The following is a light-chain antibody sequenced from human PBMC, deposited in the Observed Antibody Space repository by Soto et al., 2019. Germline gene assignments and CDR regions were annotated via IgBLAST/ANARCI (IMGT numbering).Light chain of an antibody. Sequence: EIVLTQSPGTVSLAPGERATLSCRASQSVSSSYLAWYQQKPGQAPRLLIYGASSRATGIPDRFSGSGSGTDFTLTISRLEPEDFAVYYCQQYGSSPRAITFGQGTRLEIK. J-gene: IGKJ5*01. CDR1: QSVSSSY. CDR2: GAS. V-gene: IGKV3-20*01. CDR3: QQYGSSPRAIT.